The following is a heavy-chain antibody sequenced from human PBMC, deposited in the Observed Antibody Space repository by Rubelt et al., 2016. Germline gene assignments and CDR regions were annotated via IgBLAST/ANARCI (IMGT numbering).Heavy chain of an antibody. J-gene: IGHJ4*02. CDR1: GYTFTGYY. CDR2: INPNSGGT. CDR3: ARFASSGRYFDY. V-gene: IGHV1-2*02. Sequence: QVQLVQSGAEVKKPGSSVKVSCKASGYTFTGYYMHWVRQAPGQGLEWMGWINPNSGGTKYERKFKGRVTMTRDTPISTSYMELSWMRSDDTAVYYCARFASSGRYFDYWGQGTLVTVSS. D-gene: IGHD6-19*01.